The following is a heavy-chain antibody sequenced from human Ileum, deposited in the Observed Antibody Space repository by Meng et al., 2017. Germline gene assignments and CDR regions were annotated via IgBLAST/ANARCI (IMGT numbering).Heavy chain of an antibody. CDR1: GYDFIDSY. CDR2: INPRNGET. CDR3: VRDVTRGGY. J-gene: IGHJ4*02. Sequence: QGQLVQAGVEVKKPGASLKVSFKTSGYDFIDSYMHWVRQAPGQGLEWMGWINPRNGETRYVEKFRGRVAMRSDAPISTAYMEFSSLTSDDTAVYYCVRDVTRGGYWGQGTLVTVSS. V-gene: IGHV1-2*02. D-gene: IGHD2-2*01.